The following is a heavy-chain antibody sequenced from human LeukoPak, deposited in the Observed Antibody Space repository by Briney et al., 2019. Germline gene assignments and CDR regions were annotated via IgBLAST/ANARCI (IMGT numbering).Heavy chain of an antibody. CDR3: ARESGYYPYYFDS. Sequence: SQTLSLTCTVSRGSITSGSYYWTWIRQPAGKGLEWIGRFYTSGSTNYSPSLKSRVTISVDTSKSQFSLNLSSVTAADTAVYYCARESGYYPYYFDSWGQGALVTVSS. CDR2: FYTSGST. J-gene: IGHJ4*02. CDR1: RGSITSGSYY. V-gene: IGHV4-61*02. D-gene: IGHD3-22*01.